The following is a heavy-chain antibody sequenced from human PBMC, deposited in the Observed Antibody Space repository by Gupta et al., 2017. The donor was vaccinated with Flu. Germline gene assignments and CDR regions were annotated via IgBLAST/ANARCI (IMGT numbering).Heavy chain of an antibody. CDR1: GVTFSDYA. J-gene: IGHJ4*02. Sequence: QVQLVQSGAEVKKPGSSVKVSCQASGVTFSDYAINWVRRAPGQGLEWMGGIIPVFGPTKYAQKFQGRVTITADESTNTAYLELSSLRSEDTAVYYCARKGGGHCSGGTCYSFDYWGQGTLVTVSS. CDR3: ARKGGGHCSGGTCYSFDY. D-gene: IGHD2-15*01. CDR2: IIPVFGPT. V-gene: IGHV1-69*01.